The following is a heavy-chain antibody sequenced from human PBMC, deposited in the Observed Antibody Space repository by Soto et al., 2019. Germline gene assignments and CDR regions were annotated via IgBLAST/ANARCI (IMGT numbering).Heavy chain of an antibody. CDR3: ARGRGVVPAAYFDY. V-gene: IGHV4-31*03. CDR2: IYYSGST. D-gene: IGHD2-2*01. CDR1: DGAISRGGYY. J-gene: IGHJ4*02. Sequence: QVQLQESGPGLVKPSQTLSITCTVSDGAISRGGYYWSWIRQHPGTGLEWIGYIYYSGSTYYNPSLKSRFTIAVDTSKNQFSLKLSSVTAADTAVYYCARGRGVVPAAYFDYCGQGTLVTVS.